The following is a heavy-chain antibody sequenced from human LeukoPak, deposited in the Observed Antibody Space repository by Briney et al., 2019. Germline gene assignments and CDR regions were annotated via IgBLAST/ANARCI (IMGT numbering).Heavy chain of an antibody. CDR1: GFTFSSYS. CDR3: ARDSYGWHDRWDY. D-gene: IGHD1-1*01. CDR2: ISSSSSYI. V-gene: IGHV3-21*01. J-gene: IGHJ4*02. Sequence: GGSLRLSCAASGFTFSSYSMNWVRQAPGKGLEWVSSISSSSSYIYYADSVKGRFTISRDNAKNSVDLQMSSLRAEDTAVYYCARDSYGWHDRWDYWGQGTLVTVSS.